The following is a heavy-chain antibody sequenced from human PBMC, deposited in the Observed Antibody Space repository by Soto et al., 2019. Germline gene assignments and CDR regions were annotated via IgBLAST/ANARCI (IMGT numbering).Heavy chain of an antibody. Sequence: SETLSLTCTVSGGSISSYYWSWIRQPPGKGLEWIGYIYYSGSTNYNPSLKSRVTISVDTSKNQFSLKLSSVTAADTAVYYCARVWGGAFDIWGQGKMVTVSS. J-gene: IGHJ3*02. V-gene: IGHV4-59*01. CDR2: IYYSGST. CDR3: ARVWGGAFDI. D-gene: IGHD3-10*01. CDR1: GGSISSYY.